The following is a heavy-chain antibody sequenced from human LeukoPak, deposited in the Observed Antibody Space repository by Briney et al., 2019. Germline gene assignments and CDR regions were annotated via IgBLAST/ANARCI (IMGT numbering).Heavy chain of an antibody. CDR3: AKEGSGSYYNDF. D-gene: IGHD3-10*01. Sequence: GGSLRLSCAASGFIFSSYAMHWVRQAPGTGLEWVAVISYDGSNNYYADSVKGRFTISRDNAKNSLYLQMNSLRAEDTAVYYCAKEGSGSYYNDFWGQGTLVTVSS. CDR2: ISYDGSNN. J-gene: IGHJ4*02. V-gene: IGHV3-30-3*01. CDR1: GFIFSSYA.